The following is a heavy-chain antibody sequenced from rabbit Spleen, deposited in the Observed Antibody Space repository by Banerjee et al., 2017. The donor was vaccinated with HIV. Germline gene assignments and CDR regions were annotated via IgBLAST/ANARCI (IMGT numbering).Heavy chain of an antibody. CDR1: GFSFSSHLY. J-gene: IGHJ4*01. D-gene: IGHD5-1*01. Sequence: QQQLEESGGDLVKPEGSLTLTCTASGFSFSSHLYMCWVRQAPGKGLEWIACINIVTGKSVYASWAKGRFIMSRPSSTTVTLQMTSLTVADTATYFCARDLVAAIGWNFNLWGPGTLVTVS. CDR2: INIVTGKS. V-gene: IGHV1S45*01. CDR3: ARDLVAAIGWNFNL.